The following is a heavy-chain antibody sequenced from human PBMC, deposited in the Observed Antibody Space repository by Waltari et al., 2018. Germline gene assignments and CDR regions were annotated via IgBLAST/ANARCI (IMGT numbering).Heavy chain of an antibody. CDR1: GFPFGFYG. J-gene: IGHJ3*02. D-gene: IGHD3-16*01. CDR3: ARGGPDNQESLDI. CDR2: IWYDGSNK. V-gene: IGHV3-33*01. Sequence: QVQLVESGGGVVQPGMSLRLSCAASGFPFGFYGMHWVRQAPGKGLEWVATIWYDGSNKYYGESVKGRLTVSRDNSKNTLFLQMDSLRAEDTAVYYCARGGPDNQESLDIWGRGTMVTVSS.